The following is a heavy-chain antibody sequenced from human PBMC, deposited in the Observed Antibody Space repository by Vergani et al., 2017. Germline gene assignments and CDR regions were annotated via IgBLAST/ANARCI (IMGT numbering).Heavy chain of an antibody. V-gene: IGHV1-2*02. J-gene: IGHJ4*02. CDR2: INPNSGGT. Sequence: QVQLVQSGAEVKKPGASVKVPCKASGYTFTDYFMHWVRQAPGQGLEWMGWINPNSGGTNYAQKFQGRVTMTRDTSISTAYIELSNLRSDDTAVYYCARVGTSSNRDYFDYWGQGTRVTVSS. CDR3: ARVGTSSNRDYFDY. D-gene: IGHD2-2*01. CDR1: GYTFTDYF.